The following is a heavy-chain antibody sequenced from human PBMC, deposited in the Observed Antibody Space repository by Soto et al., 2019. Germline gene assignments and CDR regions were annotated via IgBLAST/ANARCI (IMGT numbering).Heavy chain of an antibody. Sequence: QITLKESGPTLVKPTQTLTLTCTFSGFSLSTIGVGVGWIRQPPGKALEWLALIYWNDDKRYSPSLKSRLTITKDTSKNQVVLTMTNMDPVDTATYYCARSYYDFWSGKIDYWGQGTLVTVSS. CDR3: ARSYYDFWSGKIDY. J-gene: IGHJ4*02. CDR2: IYWNDDK. V-gene: IGHV2-5*01. CDR1: GFSLSTIGVG. D-gene: IGHD3-3*01.